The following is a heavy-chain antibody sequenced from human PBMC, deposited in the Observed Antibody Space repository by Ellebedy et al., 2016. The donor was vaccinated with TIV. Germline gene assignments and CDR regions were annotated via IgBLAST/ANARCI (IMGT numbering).Heavy chain of an antibody. Sequence: GGFLRLSXAASGLTFSSYVMNWVRQAPGKGLEWVSAITGSGDSTYYADSVKGRFTISRDNSKNTLYLQMNGLRAEDTAVFYCAKGGYYNLDYWGPGILVTVSS. V-gene: IGHV3-23*01. D-gene: IGHD3-9*01. CDR2: ITGSGDST. J-gene: IGHJ4*02. CDR1: GLTFSSYV. CDR3: AKGGYYNLDY.